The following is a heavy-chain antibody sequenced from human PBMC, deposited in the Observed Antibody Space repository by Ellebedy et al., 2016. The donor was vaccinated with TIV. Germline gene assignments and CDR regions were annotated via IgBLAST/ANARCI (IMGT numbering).Heavy chain of an antibody. D-gene: IGHD1-1*01. CDR3: ATWGTGQVDDALDI. J-gene: IGHJ3*02. CDR2: SHPSGSDT. CDR1: GFTFSPHY. V-gene: IGHV1-46*03. Sequence: ASVKVSXXTSGFTFSPHYIHWVRQAPGQGLEWMGISHPSGSDTNYAQQFQGRVTMTRDTSTSTVYMDLSSLRSDDTAVYYCATWGTGQVDDALDIWGQGTMVTVSS.